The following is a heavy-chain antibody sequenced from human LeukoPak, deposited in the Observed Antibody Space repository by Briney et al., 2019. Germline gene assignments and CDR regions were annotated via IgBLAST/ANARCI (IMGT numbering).Heavy chain of an antibody. J-gene: IGHJ6*02. Sequence: PGGSLRLSCAASGFTFSSYGMHWVRQAPGKGLEWVTVISYDVSKKYYADSVKGRFTISRDNSKNSLYLQMNSLRAEDTAVYYCAKDLVLYCGGDCYSWYSYVMDVWGQGTTVTVSS. CDR3: AKDLVLYCGGDCYSWYSYVMDV. D-gene: IGHD2-21*02. CDR2: ISYDVSKK. CDR1: GFTFSSYG. V-gene: IGHV3-30*18.